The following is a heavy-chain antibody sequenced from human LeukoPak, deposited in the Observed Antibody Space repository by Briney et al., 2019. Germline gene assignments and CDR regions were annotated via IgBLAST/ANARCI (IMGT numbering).Heavy chain of an antibody. D-gene: IGHD1-26*01. CDR2: IGTAGDT. V-gene: IGHV3-13*01. J-gene: IGHJ3*02. Sequence: GGSLRLSCAASGFTFDDYGMSWVRQATGKGLEWVSAIGTAGDTYYPGSVKGRFTISRENAKNSLYLQMNSLRAGDTAVYYCARVSGLDAFDIWGQGTMVTVSS. CDR1: GFTFDDYG. CDR3: ARVSGLDAFDI.